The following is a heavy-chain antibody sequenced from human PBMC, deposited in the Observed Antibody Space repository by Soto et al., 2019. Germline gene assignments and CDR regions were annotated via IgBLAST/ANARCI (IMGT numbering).Heavy chain of an antibody. CDR2: ISGSGGNT. D-gene: IGHD3-10*01. CDR1: GFTFSSYA. J-gene: IGHJ4*02. V-gene: IGHV3-23*01. CDR3: AKVSGFGPNVPIDY. Sequence: GGSLRLSCAASGFTFSSYAMSWVRQALGKGLEWVSTISGSGGNTYYADSVKGRFTISRDNSKNTLYLQVNSLRAEDTAIYYCAKVSGFGPNVPIDYWGQGTLVTVSS.